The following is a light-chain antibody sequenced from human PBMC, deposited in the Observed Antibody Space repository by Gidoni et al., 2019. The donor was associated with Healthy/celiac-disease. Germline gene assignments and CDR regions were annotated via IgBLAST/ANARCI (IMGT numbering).Light chain of an antibody. V-gene: IGKV3-15*01. CDR3: QQYNNWPRL. CDR2: GAS. CDR1: QSVSHN. Sequence: EIVMTQSPATLSVSPGERATLSCRASQSVSHNLAWYQQKPGQAPRLLIYGASTRATGIPARFSGSGSGTEFTLTISSLQSEYFAVYYCQQYNNWPRLFGQGTKLEIK. J-gene: IGKJ2*01.